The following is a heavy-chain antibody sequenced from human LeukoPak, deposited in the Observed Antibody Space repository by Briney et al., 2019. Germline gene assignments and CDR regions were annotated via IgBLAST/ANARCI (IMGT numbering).Heavy chain of an antibody. Sequence: PSGTLSLTCAVSGGSISSSNWWSWVRQPPGKGLEWIGEIYHSGSTNYNPSLKSRVTISVDKSKNQFSLKLSSVTAADTAVYYCARGKTYYDYVWGSLRFDPWGQGTLVTVSS. J-gene: IGHJ5*02. CDR1: GGSISSSNW. V-gene: IGHV4-4*02. CDR3: ARGKTYYDYVWGSLRFDP. D-gene: IGHD3-16*01. CDR2: IYHSGST.